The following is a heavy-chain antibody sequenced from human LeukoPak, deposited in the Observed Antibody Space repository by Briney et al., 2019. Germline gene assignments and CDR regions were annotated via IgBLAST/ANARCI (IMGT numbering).Heavy chain of an antibody. CDR1: GGSSSSYY. CDR2: IYTSGST. D-gene: IGHD3-22*01. Sequence: SETLSLTCTVSGGSSSSYYWSWIRQPAGKGLEWIGRIYTSGSTNYNPSLKSRVTMSVDTSKNQFSLKLSSVTAADTAVYYCARDLTRITMIVVDDAFDIWGQGTMVTVSS. CDR3: ARDLTRITMIVVDDAFDI. J-gene: IGHJ3*02. V-gene: IGHV4-4*07.